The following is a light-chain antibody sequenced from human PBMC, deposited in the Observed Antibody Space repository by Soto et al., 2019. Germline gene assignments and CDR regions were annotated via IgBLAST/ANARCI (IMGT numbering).Light chain of an antibody. V-gene: IGKV3D-20*02. J-gene: IGKJ1*01. CDR2: GAS. CDR1: PSVSCSN. Sequence: EIVLTQSPGILSLSPGERATLSYRASPSVSCSNLAWYQQKPGQAPRLVIYGASSRATGIPDRFSGSGSGTDFTLTISSLEPEDLAVYYCQQRSNWSPWTVGQGTKVDIK. CDR3: QQRSNWSPWT.